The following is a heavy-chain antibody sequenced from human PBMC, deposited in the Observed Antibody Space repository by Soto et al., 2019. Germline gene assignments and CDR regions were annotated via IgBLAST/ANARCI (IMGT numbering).Heavy chain of an antibody. CDR2: ISAYNGNT. D-gene: IGHD4-17*01. CDR1: GYTFTSYG. J-gene: IGHJ4*02. CDR3: ARVHGDELDFDY. V-gene: IGHV1-18*01. Sequence: ASVKVSCKASGYTFTSYGIIWVRQAPGQGLEWMGWISAYNGNTNYAQKLQGRVTMTTDTSTSTAYMELRRLRSDDTAVYYCARVHGDELDFDYWGQGTLVTVSS.